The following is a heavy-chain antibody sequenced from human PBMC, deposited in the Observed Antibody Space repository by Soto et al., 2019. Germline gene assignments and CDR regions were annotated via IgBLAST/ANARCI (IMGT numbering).Heavy chain of an antibody. V-gene: IGHV3-23*01. CDR3: AKDYYDSSGYSLTHFDY. Sequence: GGSLRLSCAASGFTFSSYAMSWVRQAPGKGLEWVSAISGSGGSTYYADSVKGRFTISRDNSKNTLHLQMNSLRAEDTAVYYCAKDYYDSSGYSLTHFDYWGQGTLVTVPQ. J-gene: IGHJ4*02. D-gene: IGHD3-22*01. CDR2: ISGSGGST. CDR1: GFTFSSYA.